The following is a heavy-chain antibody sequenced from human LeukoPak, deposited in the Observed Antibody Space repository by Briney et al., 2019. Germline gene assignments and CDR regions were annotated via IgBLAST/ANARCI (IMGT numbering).Heavy chain of an antibody. Sequence: PSETLSLTCPVSGGSISNYYWSWVRQPPGKGLEWIGEISHSGSTTYNPSLRSRVTISGDTSKKQFSLKLSSVTAADTAVYYCVTYYYGSSAPKRNYWGQGILVTVSS. CDR3: VTYYYGSSAPKRNY. CDR1: GGSISNYY. CDR2: ISHSGST. V-gene: IGHV4-34*01. J-gene: IGHJ4*02. D-gene: IGHD3-22*01.